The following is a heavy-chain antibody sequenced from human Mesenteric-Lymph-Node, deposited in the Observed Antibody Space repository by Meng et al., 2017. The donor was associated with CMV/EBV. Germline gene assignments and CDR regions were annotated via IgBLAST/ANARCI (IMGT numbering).Heavy chain of an antibody. V-gene: IGHV3-30*02. CDR3: AREQFLPSTPWGPILEGGMDV. J-gene: IGHJ6*02. Sequence: GESLKISCAASGFTFSSYDMHWVRQAPGKGLEWVAFIRSDGSNHYYADSVKGRFTISRDNAKNSLYLQMNSLRAEDTALYYCAREQFLPSTPWGPILEGGMDVWGQGTTVTVSS. CDR1: GFTFSSYD. CDR2: IRSDGSNH. D-gene: IGHD2-15*01.